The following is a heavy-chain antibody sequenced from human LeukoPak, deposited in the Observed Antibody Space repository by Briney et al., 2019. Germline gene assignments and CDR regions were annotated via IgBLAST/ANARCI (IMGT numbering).Heavy chain of an antibody. D-gene: IGHD6-25*01. CDR2: IYFDGRKN. J-gene: IGHJ5*01. CDR1: GFTFSSYG. Sequence: GGSLRLSCAASGFTFSSYGMHWVRQAPGKGLEGVAVIYFDGRKNNYAHSVQGRFTISRDNSKNTLYVQMNSLRTEDTAVYYCAEDCGYYSGSYLASWGQGTLVTVSS. V-gene: IGHV3-30*18. CDR3: AEDCGYYSGSYLAS.